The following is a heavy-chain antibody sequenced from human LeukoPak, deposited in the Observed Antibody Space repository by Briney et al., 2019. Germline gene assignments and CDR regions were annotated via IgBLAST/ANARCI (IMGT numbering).Heavy chain of an antibody. J-gene: IGHJ6*02. Sequence: SETLSLTCAVYGGSFSGYYWSWTRQPPGKGLEWIGEINHSGSTNYNPSLKSRVTISVDTSKNQFSLKLSSVTAADTAVYYCARDSGWLGSYYYGMDVWGQGTTVTVSS. CDR3: ARDSGWLGSYYYGMDV. CDR2: INHSGST. V-gene: IGHV4-34*01. D-gene: IGHD6-19*01. CDR1: GGSFSGYY.